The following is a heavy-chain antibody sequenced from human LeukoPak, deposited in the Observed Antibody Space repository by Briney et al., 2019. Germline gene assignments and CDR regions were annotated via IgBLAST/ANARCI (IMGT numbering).Heavy chain of an antibody. V-gene: IGHV3-74*01. CDR2: INTDGNTR. CDR1: GFTFSTSW. CDR3: VRDMGYYDKV. Sequence: GGSLRLSCATSGFTFSTSWMHWVRQAPGKGLVWVSRINTDGNTRDYADSVKGRFTISRDNAKNTLYLQMNSLRADYTAVYYCVRDMGYYDKVWGQGTLVTVSS. J-gene: IGHJ4*02. D-gene: IGHD3-22*01.